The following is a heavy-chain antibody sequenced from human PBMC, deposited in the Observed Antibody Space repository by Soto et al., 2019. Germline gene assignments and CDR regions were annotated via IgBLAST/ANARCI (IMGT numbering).Heavy chain of an antibody. CDR3: AKGFSGYDFAY. CDR2: INNDGSGT. Sequence: GSLRLSCAASGFTFSTYWMHWVRQAPGKGLVWVSCINNDGSGTSYVDSVKGRFTISRDNAKNTLYLQMNSLRAEDTAVYYCAKGFSGYDFAYWGQGTLVTVSS. CDR1: GFTFSTYW. D-gene: IGHD5-12*01. J-gene: IGHJ4*02. V-gene: IGHV3-74*01.